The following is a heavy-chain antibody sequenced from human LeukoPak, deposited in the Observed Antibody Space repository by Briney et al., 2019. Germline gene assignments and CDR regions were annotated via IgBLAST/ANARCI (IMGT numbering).Heavy chain of an antibody. Sequence: PGGSLRLSCAASGFTFSSYAMHWVRQAPGKGLEWVAVISYDGSNKYYADSVKGRFTISRDNSKNTLYLQMNSLRAEDTAVYYCARDIDGDSSGYYFPLFDYWGQGTLVTVSS. D-gene: IGHD3-22*01. CDR2: ISYDGSNK. V-gene: IGHV3-30-3*01. J-gene: IGHJ4*02. CDR1: GFTFSSYA. CDR3: ARDIDGDSSGYYFPLFDY.